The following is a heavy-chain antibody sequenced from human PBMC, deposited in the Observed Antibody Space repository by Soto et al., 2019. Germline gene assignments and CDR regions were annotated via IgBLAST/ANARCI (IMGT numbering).Heavy chain of an antibody. CDR1: GYTLTELS. D-gene: IGHD3-10*01. CDR2: FDPEDGET. Sequence: GASVKVSCKVSGYTLTELSMHWVRQAPGKGLEWMGGFDPEDGETIYAQKFQGRVTMTGDTSTDTAYMELSSLRSEDTAVYYCATDIPHYYGSGQKGYWGQGTLVTVSS. J-gene: IGHJ4*02. V-gene: IGHV1-24*01. CDR3: ATDIPHYYGSGQKGY.